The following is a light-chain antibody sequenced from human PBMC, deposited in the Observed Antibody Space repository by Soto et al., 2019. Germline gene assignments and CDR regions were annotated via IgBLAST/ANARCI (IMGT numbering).Light chain of an antibody. CDR3: LLVYSGTVV. Sequence: QAVVTREPSLTVSPGGTVILTCGSSTGAVTSGHYPYWFQQKPGQAPKTLIYDTTNKQSWSPARFSGSLLGGKAALTLSGAQPEDEADYYCLLVYSGTVVFGGGTKLTVL. CDR1: TGAVTSGHY. CDR2: DTT. V-gene: IGLV7-46*01. J-gene: IGLJ2*01.